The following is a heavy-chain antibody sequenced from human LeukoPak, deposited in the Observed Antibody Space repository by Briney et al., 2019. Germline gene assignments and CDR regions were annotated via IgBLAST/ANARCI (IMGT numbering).Heavy chain of an antibody. V-gene: IGHV4-4*02. CDR2: IYHSGST. CDR3: ARRNYYDSTGYFDD. D-gene: IGHD3-22*01. Sequence: SGTLSLTCAVSGGSISSSDWWSWVRQPPGKGLEWIGEIYHSGSTNYNPSLKSRVTISVDKSKNQFSLKLSYVTAADTAVYYCARRNYYDSTGYFDDWGQGTLVTVSS. CDR1: GGSISSSDW. J-gene: IGHJ4*02.